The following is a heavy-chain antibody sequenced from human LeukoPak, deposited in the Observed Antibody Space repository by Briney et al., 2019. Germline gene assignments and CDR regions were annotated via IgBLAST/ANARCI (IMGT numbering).Heavy chain of an antibody. D-gene: IGHD3-22*01. CDR2: ISGDGGST. Sequence: PGGSLRLSCAASGFTFGDYAMHWVRRAPEKGLEWVSLISGDGGSTYYADSVKGRFTISRDNSKNSLYLQMNSLRSEDTALYYCTKDYDRTGYYPDYWGQGTLVTVSS. V-gene: IGHV3-43*02. CDR3: TKDYDRTGYYPDY. J-gene: IGHJ4*02. CDR1: GFTFGDYA.